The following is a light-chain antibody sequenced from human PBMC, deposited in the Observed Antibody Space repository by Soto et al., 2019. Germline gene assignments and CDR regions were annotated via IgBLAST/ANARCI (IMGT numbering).Light chain of an antibody. V-gene: IGLV2-14*02. J-gene: IGLJ1*01. CDR2: EGI. CDR1: SSTVGGFNV. Sequence: QSVLTQPASVSGSPGQSITISCTGTSSTVGGFNVVSWYQQHPGKAPKVIIYEGIKRPSGVSNRFSGSNSGSTASLTISGLQAEDEADYYCFSFTTTSTHVFGTGTKVTVL. CDR3: FSFTTTSTHV.